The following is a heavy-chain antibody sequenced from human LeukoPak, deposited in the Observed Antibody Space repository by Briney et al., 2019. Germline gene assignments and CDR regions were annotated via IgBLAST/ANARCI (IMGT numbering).Heavy chain of an antibody. Sequence: QPGGSLILSCAGSGFTFGTYGMHWVRQAPGKGLEWVAFIWHNGSKKFYGDSAKGRFTISRDNSKNTMDLQMSSLRVEDTAVYYCVRDLLTLPQKYFDSWGQGTLVSISS. J-gene: IGHJ4*02. D-gene: IGHD3-9*01. CDR2: IWHNGSKK. CDR3: VRDLLTLPQKYFDS. CDR1: GFTFGTYG. V-gene: IGHV3-30*02.